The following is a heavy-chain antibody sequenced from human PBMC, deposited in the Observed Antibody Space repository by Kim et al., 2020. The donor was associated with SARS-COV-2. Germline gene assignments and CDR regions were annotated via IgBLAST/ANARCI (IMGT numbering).Heavy chain of an antibody. Sequence: GGSLRLSCAASGFSFSNYDMHWVRQVIGKGLEWVSAIGTAGDTYYAGSVKGRFTISRENAKNSLYLQLNSLRAGDTAVYYCARGARYCSIPSFSPRDVWGKGTTVTVSS. V-gene: IGHV3-13*01. CDR2: IGTAGDT. D-gene: IGHD2-2*01. J-gene: IGHJ6*04. CDR1: GFSFSNYD. CDR3: ARGARYCSIPSFSPRDV.